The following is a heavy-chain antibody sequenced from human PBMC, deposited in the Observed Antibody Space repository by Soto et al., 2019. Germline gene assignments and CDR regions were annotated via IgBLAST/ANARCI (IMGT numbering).Heavy chain of an antibody. V-gene: IGHV3-30*18. CDR2: VSSDGNNK. J-gene: IGHJ4*02. Sequence: QVQLVESGGGVVQPGRSLRLSCAASGFMFSSYGMHWVRQAPGKGLEWVSAVSSDGNNKDYTDSVKGRFTISRDNFKNTLYLQMNSLRPEDTAVYFCAKALTGYNYASFDFWGQGTLVTVSS. CDR1: GFMFSSYG. D-gene: IGHD5-18*01. CDR3: AKALTGYNYASFDF.